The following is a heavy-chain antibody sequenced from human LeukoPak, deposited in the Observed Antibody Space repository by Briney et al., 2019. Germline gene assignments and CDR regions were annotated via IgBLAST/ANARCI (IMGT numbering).Heavy chain of an antibody. CDR3: ARGRCVGSTSCYYFDY. V-gene: IGHV1-46*01. J-gene: IGHJ4*02. D-gene: IGHD2-2*01. CDR2: INPSGGST. CDR1: GYTFTSYY. Sequence: ASVKVSCKASGYTFTSYYMHWVRQAPGQGLEWMGIINPSGGSTRYAQKFQGRVTITRNTSISTAYMELSSLRSEDTAVYYCARGRCVGSTSCYYFDYWGQGTLVTVSS.